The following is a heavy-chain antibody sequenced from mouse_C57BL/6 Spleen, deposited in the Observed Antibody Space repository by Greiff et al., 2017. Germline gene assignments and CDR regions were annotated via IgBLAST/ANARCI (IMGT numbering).Heavy chain of an antibody. J-gene: IGHJ3*01. V-gene: IGHV14-4*01. D-gene: IGHD1-1*01. CDR3: TTLYYGSSYSGFAY. Sequence: EVQLQQSGAELVRPGASVKLSCTASGFNIKDDYMHWVKQRPEQGLEWIGWIDPENGDAEYASKFQGKATITADTSSNTAYLQLSSLTSEDTAVYYCTTLYYGSSYSGFAYWGQGTLVTVSA. CDR2: IDPENGDA. CDR1: GFNIKDDY.